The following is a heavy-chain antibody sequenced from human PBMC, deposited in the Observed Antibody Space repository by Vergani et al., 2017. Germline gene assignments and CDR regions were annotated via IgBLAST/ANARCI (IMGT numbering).Heavy chain of an antibody. CDR1: GFTVSSNY. CDR2: IYSGGST. D-gene: IGHD2-15*01. Sequence: EVQLVESGGGLIQPGGSLRLSCAASGFTVSSNYMSWVRQAPGKGLEWVSVIYSGGSTYYADSVKGRFTISRDNSKNTLYLQMNSLRAEDTAVYYCAIDTLTEVGAANEYYYYGMDVWGQGTTVTVSS. J-gene: IGHJ6*02. CDR3: AIDTLTEVGAANEYYYYGMDV. V-gene: IGHV3-53*01.